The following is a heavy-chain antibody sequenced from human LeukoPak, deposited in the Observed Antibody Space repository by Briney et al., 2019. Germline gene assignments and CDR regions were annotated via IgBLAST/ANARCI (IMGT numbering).Heavy chain of an antibody. CDR3: ASGSSPYGDYEASWFDP. CDR1: GGTFSSYA. CDR2: IIPIFGTA. J-gene: IGHJ5*02. V-gene: IGHV1-69*13. D-gene: IGHD4-17*01. Sequence: SVTVSCKASGGTFSSYAISWVRQAPGQGLEWMGGIIPIFGTANYAQKFQGRVTITADESTSTAYMELSSLRSEDTAVYYCASGSSPYGDYEASWFDPWGQGTLVTVSS.